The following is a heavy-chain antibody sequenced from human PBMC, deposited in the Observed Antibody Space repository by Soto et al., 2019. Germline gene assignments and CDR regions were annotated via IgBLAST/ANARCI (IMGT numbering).Heavy chain of an antibody. CDR3: ARLIYYDFWSGPRGDYYYYMNV. V-gene: IGHV4-59*08. CDR1: GGSISSYY. CDR2: IYYSGST. Sequence: SETLSLTFTVSGGSISSYYWSWIRQPPGKGLEWIGYIYYSGSTNYNPSLKSRVTISVDTSENQFSLKLSSVTAADTAVYYCARLIYYDFWSGPRGDYYYYMNVWGKGTTVTVS. D-gene: IGHD3-3*01. J-gene: IGHJ6*03.